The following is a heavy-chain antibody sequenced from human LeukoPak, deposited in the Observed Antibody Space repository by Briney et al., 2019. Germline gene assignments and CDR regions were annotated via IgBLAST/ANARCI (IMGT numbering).Heavy chain of an antibody. J-gene: IGHJ3*02. D-gene: IGHD3-22*01. CDR3: ALSGSSGYFDAFDI. Sequence: SVKVSCKASGGTFSSYAISWVRQAPGQGLEWMGGIIPIFGTANYAQKFQGRVTITADESTSTAYMELSSLRSEDTAVYYCALSGSSGYFDAFDIWGQGTMVTVAS. CDR2: IIPIFGTA. CDR1: GGTFSSYA. V-gene: IGHV1-69*13.